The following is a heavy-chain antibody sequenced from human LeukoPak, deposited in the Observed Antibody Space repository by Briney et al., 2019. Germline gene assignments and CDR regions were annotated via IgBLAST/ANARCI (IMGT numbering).Heavy chain of an antibody. CDR2: ISGSGGST. Sequence: GGSLRLSCAASGFTFSSYVMSWVRQAPGKGLEWVSGISGSGGSTYYADSVKGRFTISRDNSKNTLYLQMNSLRAEDTALYYCAKDGFRGDCIGGSCYPFDPWGQGTLVTVSS. V-gene: IGHV3-23*01. CDR3: AKDGFRGDCIGGSCYPFDP. J-gene: IGHJ5*02. D-gene: IGHD2-15*01. CDR1: GFTFSSYV.